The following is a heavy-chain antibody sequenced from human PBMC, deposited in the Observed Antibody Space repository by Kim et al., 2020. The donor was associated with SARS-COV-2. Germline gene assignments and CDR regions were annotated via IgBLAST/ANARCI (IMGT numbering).Heavy chain of an antibody. D-gene: IGHD6-13*01. J-gene: IGHJ5*02. CDR1: GGSISSYY. CDR3: ARAHGVYYLDWFDP. V-gene: IGHV4-59*01. Sequence: SETLSLTCTVSGGSISSYYWSWIRQPPGKGLEWIGYIYYSGSTNYNPSLKSRVTISVDTSKNQFSLKLSSVTAADTAVYYCARAHGVYYLDWFDPWGQGTLVTVSS. CDR2: IYYSGST.